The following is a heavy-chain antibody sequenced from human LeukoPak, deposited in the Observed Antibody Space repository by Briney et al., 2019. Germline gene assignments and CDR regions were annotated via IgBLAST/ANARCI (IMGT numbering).Heavy chain of an antibody. J-gene: IGHJ4*02. D-gene: IGHD6-19*01. CDR3: AREGYSSGWYGKLDY. V-gene: IGHV4-61*02. Sequence: SETLSLTCTVSGGSISSGSYYWSWIRQPAGKGLEWIGRIYTSGSTNYNPSLKSRVTISVDTSKNQFSLKLSSVTAADTAVYYCAREGYSSGWYGKLDYWGQGTLVTVSS. CDR1: GGSISSGSYY. CDR2: IYTSGST.